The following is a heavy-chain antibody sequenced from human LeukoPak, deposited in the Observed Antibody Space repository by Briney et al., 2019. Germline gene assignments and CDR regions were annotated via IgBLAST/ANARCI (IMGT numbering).Heavy chain of an antibody. D-gene: IGHD2-15*01. J-gene: IGHJ4*02. CDR2: INHSGST. V-gene: IGHV4-34*01. CDR3: ASSCSGGSCSTPTRLDY. Sequence: SETLSLTCAVYGGSFSGYYWSWIRQPPGKGLEWIGEINHSGSTNYNPSLKSRVTISVDTSKNQLSLKLSSVTAADTAVYYCASSCSGGSCSTPTRLDYWGQGTLVTVSS. CDR1: GGSFSGYY.